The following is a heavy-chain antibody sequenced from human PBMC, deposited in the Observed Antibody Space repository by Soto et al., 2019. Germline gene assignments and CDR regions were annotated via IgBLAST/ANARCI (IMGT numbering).Heavy chain of an antibody. V-gene: IGHV3-48*04. CDR3: VRDHLWAFDY. D-gene: IGHD1-26*01. J-gene: IGHJ4*02. CDR1: GFTFEIYT. CDR2: ISASGSVV. Sequence: EVQLVESGGGLVQPGGSLRLSCAASGFTFEIYTMNWVRQAPGKGLEWLSFISASGSVVSYADSVKGRFTISRDNAKNSLYLQMDSLRADDTAVFYCVRDHLWAFDYWGQGTLVTVSS.